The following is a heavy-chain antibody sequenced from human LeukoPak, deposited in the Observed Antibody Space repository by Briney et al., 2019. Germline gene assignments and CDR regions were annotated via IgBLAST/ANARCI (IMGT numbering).Heavy chain of an antibody. CDR2: ISYDGSNK. J-gene: IGHJ4*02. CDR1: GFTFSSYG. Sequence: GGSLRLSCAASGFTFSSYGMHWVRQAPGKGLEWVAVISYDGSNKYYADSVKGRFTISRDNSNNTLYLQMNSLRAEDTALYYCAKDSLPSYGGYFDYWGQGTLVTVSS. CDR3: AKDSLPSYGGYFDY. V-gene: IGHV3-30*18. D-gene: IGHD3-16*01.